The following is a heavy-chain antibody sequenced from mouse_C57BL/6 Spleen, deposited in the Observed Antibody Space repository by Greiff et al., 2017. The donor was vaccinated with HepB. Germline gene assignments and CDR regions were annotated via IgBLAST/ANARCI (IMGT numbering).Heavy chain of an antibody. Sequence: QVQLQQSGAELARPGASVKLSCKASGYTFTSYGISWVKQRTGQGLEWIGEIYPRSGNTYYNEKFKGKATRTADKSSSTAYMELRSLTSEDSAVYFCALFPYWGQGTTLTVSS. CDR2: IYPRSGNT. CDR3: ALFPY. CDR1: GYTFTSYG. J-gene: IGHJ2*01. D-gene: IGHD1-1*01. V-gene: IGHV1-81*01.